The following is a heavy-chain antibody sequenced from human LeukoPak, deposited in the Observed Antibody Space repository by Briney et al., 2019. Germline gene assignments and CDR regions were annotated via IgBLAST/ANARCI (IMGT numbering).Heavy chain of an antibody. CDR2: IYYSGST. V-gene: IGHV4-39*01. J-gene: IGHJ4*02. CDR1: GGSISSSSYY. D-gene: IGHD1-26*01. Sequence: WKTLSLTCTVSGGSISSSSYYWGWIRQPPGKGLEWIGSIYYSGSTYYNPSLKSRVTTSVDTSKNQFSLKLSSATAADTAVYYCARWSGSYFDYWGQGTLVTVSS. CDR3: ARWSGSYFDY.